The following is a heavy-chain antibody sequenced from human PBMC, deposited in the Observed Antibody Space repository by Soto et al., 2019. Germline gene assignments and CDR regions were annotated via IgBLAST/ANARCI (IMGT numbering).Heavy chain of an antibody. CDR1: GGTFSSYA. V-gene: IGHV1-69*12. Sequence: QVQLVQSGAEVKKPGSSVKVSCKASGGTFSSYAIIWVRQAPGQGLEWMGGIIPIFGTANYAQKFQGRVTITADESTSTAYMELSSLRSEDTAVYCCARVGCSGGSCYGGWIFDYWGQGTLVTVSS. J-gene: IGHJ4*02. CDR3: ARVGCSGGSCYGGWIFDY. CDR2: IIPIFGTA. D-gene: IGHD2-15*01.